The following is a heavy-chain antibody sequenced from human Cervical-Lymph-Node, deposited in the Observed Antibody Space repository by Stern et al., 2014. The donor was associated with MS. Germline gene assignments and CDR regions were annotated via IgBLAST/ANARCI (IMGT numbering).Heavy chain of an antibody. Sequence: DQLVESGAEVKKPGASVKISCKASGYTLTSHYMHWVRQAPGQGLEWLGIISPGSGSTSYTEKFQGRLTMTSDTSTGTVYMDLSSLRSEDTAVYYCARDLMIEVATYYHYGMDVWGQGTTVIVSS. CDR2: ISPGSGST. J-gene: IGHJ6*02. D-gene: IGHD3-22*01. CDR1: GYTLTSHY. CDR3: ARDLMIEVATYYHYGMDV. V-gene: IGHV1-46*01.